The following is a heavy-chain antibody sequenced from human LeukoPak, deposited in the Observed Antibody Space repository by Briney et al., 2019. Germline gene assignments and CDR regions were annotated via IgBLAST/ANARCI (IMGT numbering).Heavy chain of an antibody. Sequence: PSETLSLTCTVSGGSISSYYWSWIRQPPGKGLEWSGYIYYSGSTNYNPSLKSRVTISVDTSKNQFSLKLSSVTAADTAVYYCARGYASSGWPIPYYYGMDVWGQGTTVTVSS. D-gene: IGHD6-19*01. V-gene: IGHV4-59*01. CDR1: GGSISSYY. J-gene: IGHJ6*02. CDR3: ARGYASSGWPIPYYYGMDV. CDR2: IYYSGST.